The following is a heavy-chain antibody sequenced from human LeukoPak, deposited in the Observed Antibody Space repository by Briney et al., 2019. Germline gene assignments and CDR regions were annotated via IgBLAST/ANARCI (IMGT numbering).Heavy chain of an antibody. CDR1: GGSFSGYY. CDR2: INHSGST. V-gene: IGHV4-34*01. CDR3: ARGRIAARNYFDY. Sequence: SETLSLTCAVYGGSFSGYYWSWIRQPPGKGLEWIGEINHSGSTNYNPSLKSRVTISVDTSKNQFSLKLSSVTAADTAVYYCARGRIAARNYFDYWGQGILVTVSS. J-gene: IGHJ4*02. D-gene: IGHD6-6*01.